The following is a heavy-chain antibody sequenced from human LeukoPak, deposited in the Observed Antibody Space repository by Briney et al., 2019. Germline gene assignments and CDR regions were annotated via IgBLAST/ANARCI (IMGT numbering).Heavy chain of an antibody. CDR1: GFTFSSYS. D-gene: IGHD6-19*01. Sequence: GTSLRLSCAASGFTFSSYSMSWVRQAPGKGLEWVSSISSSSSYIYYADSVKGRFTISRDNAKNSLYLQMNGLRAEDTAVYYCARVSSGWSYDYWGQGTLVTVSS. V-gene: IGHV3-21*01. CDR2: ISSSSSYI. CDR3: ARVSSGWSYDY. J-gene: IGHJ4*02.